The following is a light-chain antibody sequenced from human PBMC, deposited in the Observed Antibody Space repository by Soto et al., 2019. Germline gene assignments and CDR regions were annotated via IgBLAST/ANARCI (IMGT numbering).Light chain of an antibody. CDR1: QSVSSAY. J-gene: IGKJ2*01. Sequence: EIVLTQSPGTLSLSPGERATLSCRASQSVSSAYLAWYQQIPGQAPRLLIYGASSRATGIPDRFSGSGSGTDFTLTISGLEPDDCPLYYCQQSGRSSYTFGQGTQLEIK. V-gene: IGKV3-20*01. CDR2: GAS. CDR3: QQSGRSSYT.